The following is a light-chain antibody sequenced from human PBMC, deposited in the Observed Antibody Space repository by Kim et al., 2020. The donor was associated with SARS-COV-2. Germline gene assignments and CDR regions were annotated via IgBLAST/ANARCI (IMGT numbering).Light chain of an antibody. CDR1: SGHSSYA. Sequence: QPVLTQSPSASASLGASVKLTCTLSSGHSSYAIAWHQQQPEKGARYLMKLNSDGSHSKGDGIPDRFSGSSSGAERYLTISSLQSEDEADYYCQTWGTGIHGVFGGGTQLTVL. CDR3: QTWGTGIHGV. V-gene: IGLV4-69*01. J-gene: IGLJ3*02. CDR2: LNSDGSH.